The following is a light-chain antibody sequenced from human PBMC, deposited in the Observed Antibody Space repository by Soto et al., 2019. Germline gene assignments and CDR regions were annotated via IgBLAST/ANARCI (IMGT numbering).Light chain of an antibody. J-gene: IGKJ1*01. CDR3: QQSYSTPQT. CDR1: QSISSW. CDR2: DAS. V-gene: IGKV1-39*01. Sequence: DIEMTQSPSTLSASVGDRVTITFRASQSISSWLAWYQQKPGKAPKLLIYDASSLESGVPSRFSGSGSGTDFTLTISSLQPEDFATYYCQQSYSTPQTFGQGTKVDIK.